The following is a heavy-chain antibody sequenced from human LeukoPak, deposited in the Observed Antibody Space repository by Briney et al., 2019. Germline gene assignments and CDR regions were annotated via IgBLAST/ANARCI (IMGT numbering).Heavy chain of an antibody. CDR1: GFTFSSYS. D-gene: IGHD5-12*01. Sequence: GGSLRLSCAASGFTFSSYSMNWVRQAPGKGLEWVSSISSSSSYIYYADSVKGRFTISRDNAKNSPYLQMNSLRAEDTAVYYCARDPLIGNVDIVTTIAYYFDYWGQGTLVTVSS. V-gene: IGHV3-21*01. J-gene: IGHJ4*02. CDR3: ARDPLIGNVDIVTTIAYYFDY. CDR2: ISSSSSYI.